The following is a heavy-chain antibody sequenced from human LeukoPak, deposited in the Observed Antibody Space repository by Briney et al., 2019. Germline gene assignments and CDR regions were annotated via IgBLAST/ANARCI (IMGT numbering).Heavy chain of an antibody. Sequence: SVKVSCKASGGTFSSYAISWVRQAPGQGLEWMGGIIPIFGTANYAQKFQGRVTITADKSTSTAYMELSSLRSEDTAVYYCAREILTGYVYFDYWGQGTLVTVSS. CDR3: AREILTGYVYFDY. D-gene: IGHD3-9*01. CDR1: GGTFSSYA. V-gene: IGHV1-69*06. J-gene: IGHJ4*02. CDR2: IIPIFGTA.